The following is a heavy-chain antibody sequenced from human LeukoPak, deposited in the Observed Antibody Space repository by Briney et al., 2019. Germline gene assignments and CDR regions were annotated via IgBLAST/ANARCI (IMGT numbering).Heavy chain of an antibody. V-gene: IGHV4-61*08. CDR1: GGSVGSAGYY. CDR3: ARDPRCSGGSCYAADAFDI. J-gene: IGHJ3*02. CDR2: IYYIRNT. D-gene: IGHD2-15*01. Sequence: SETLSLTCTVSGGSVGSAGYYWSWIRQPPGGGLEWIGYIYYIRNTNYNPSLKSRVTISVDTSKNQFSLKLSSVTAADTAVYYCARDPRCSGGSCYAADAFDIWGQGTMVTVSS.